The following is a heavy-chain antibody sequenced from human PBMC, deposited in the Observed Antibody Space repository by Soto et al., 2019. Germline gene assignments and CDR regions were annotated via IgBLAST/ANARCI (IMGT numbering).Heavy chain of an antibody. J-gene: IGHJ4*02. CDR2: IYYSGST. CDR3: ARQRTSVVTQAYFDV. Sequence: PSETLSLTCTVTGDSISSRSYYWGWIRQPPGKGLEWIGRIYYSGSTYNNPSLRSRVSMSIDTSKDQFSLKLKSVTAADTALYFCARQRTSVVTQAYFDVWGPWSPVTVSS. V-gene: IGHV4-39*01. D-gene: IGHD2-21*02. CDR1: GDSISSRSYY.